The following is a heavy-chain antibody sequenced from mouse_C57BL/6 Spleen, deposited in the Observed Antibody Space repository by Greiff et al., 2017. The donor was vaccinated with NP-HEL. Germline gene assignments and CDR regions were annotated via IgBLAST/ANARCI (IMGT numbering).Heavy chain of an antibody. CDR1: GYTFTSYG. J-gene: IGHJ1*03. CDR2: IYPRSGNT. CDR3: ASNYEGAWYFDV. V-gene: IGHV1-81*01. Sequence: QVQLKQSGAELARPGASVKLSCKASGYTFTSYGISWVKQRTGQGLEWIGEIYPRSGNTYYNEKFKGKATLTADKSSSTAYMELRSLTSEDSAVYFCASNYEGAWYFDVWGTGTTVTVSS. D-gene: IGHD2-1*01.